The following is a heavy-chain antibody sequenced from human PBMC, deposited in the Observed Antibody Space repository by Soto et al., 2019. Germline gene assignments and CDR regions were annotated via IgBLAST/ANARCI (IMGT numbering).Heavy chain of an antibody. V-gene: IGHV1-18*01. D-gene: IGHD6-13*01. Sequence: RASVKVSCKASGYTFTSYGISWVRQAPGQGLEWMGWISAYNGNTNYAQKLQGRVTMTTDTSTSTAYMELRSLRSDDTAVYYCARATGYSGSWYFVDKAIAHPDYWGQRTLVTVSS. J-gene: IGHJ4*02. CDR3: ARATGYSGSWYFVDKAIAHPDY. CDR1: GYTFTSYG. CDR2: ISAYNGNT.